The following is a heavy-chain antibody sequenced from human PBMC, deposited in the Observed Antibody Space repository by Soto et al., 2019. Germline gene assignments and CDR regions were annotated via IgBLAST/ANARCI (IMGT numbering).Heavy chain of an antibody. CDR3: ARVPDR. Sequence: PSETLSLTCDVAGGSMKSGVYSWSWIRQPPGKGLEWVGYIYQSGSTYYNPSLKSRVTISVDRSKNQFSLKLSSVTAADTAVYYCARVPDRWGQGTLVTVSS. D-gene: IGHD2-2*01. V-gene: IGHV4-30-2*01. J-gene: IGHJ5*02. CDR1: GGSMKSGVYS. CDR2: IYQSGST.